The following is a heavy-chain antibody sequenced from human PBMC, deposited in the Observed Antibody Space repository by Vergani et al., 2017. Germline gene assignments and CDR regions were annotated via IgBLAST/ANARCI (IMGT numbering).Heavy chain of an antibody. CDR2: MNPNSGNT. Sequence: QVQLVQSGAEVKKPGASVKVSCKASRYTFTSYDINWVRQATGQGLEWMGWMNPNSGNTGYAQKFQGRVTITRNTSISTAYMELSSLRSEDTAVYYCASSKTSRSGSYYRGGMDVWGQGTTVTVSS. V-gene: IGHV1-8*03. D-gene: IGHD3-10*01. CDR3: ASSKTSRSGSYYRGGMDV. CDR1: RYTFTSYD. J-gene: IGHJ6*02.